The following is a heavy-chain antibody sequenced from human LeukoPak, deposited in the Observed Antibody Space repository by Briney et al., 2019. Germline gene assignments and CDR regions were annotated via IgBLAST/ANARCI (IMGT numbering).Heavy chain of an antibody. CDR2: ISGSGSTT. J-gene: IGHJ4*02. CDR3: AKEEGYIYGLLDY. V-gene: IGHV3-23*01. Sequence: GGSLRLSCAASGFTFSNFGMSWVRQAPGKGLEWVSSISGSGSTTYYADSVKGRFTISRDNYKNTLYLQMNSIRAEDAAVYYCAKEEGYIYGLLDYWGQGILVTVSS. D-gene: IGHD5-18*01. CDR1: GFTFSNFG.